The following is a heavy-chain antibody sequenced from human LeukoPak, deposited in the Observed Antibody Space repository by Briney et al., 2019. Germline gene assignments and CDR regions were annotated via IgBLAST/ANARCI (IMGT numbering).Heavy chain of an antibody. J-gene: IGHJ4*02. V-gene: IGHV4-59*01. CDR2: IYYSGST. CDR3: ARVAHYYDSSGYSGLDY. Sequence: ASETLSLTCTVSGGSISSYYWSWIRQPPGKGLEWIGYIYYSGSTNYNPSLKSRVTISVDTSKNQFSLKLSSVTAADTAVYYCARVAHYYDSSGYSGLDYWGQGTLVTVSS. D-gene: IGHD3-22*01. CDR1: GGSISSYY.